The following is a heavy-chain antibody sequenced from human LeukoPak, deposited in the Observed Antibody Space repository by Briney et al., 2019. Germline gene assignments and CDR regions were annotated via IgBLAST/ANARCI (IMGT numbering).Heavy chain of an antibody. CDR1: GFTFSSYG. Sequence: GGSLRLSCAASGFTFSSYGMSWVRQVPGKGLEWVSSISGSGGTTYYADSVKGRFTISRDNAKNSLYLQMNSLRAEDTAVYYCARDYGGSSPFDYWGQGTLVTVSS. D-gene: IGHD4-23*01. J-gene: IGHJ4*02. V-gene: IGHV3-23*01. CDR2: ISGSGGTT. CDR3: ARDYGGSSPFDY.